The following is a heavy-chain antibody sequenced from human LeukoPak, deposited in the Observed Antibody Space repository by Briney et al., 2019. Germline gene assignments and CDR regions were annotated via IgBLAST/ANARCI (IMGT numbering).Heavy chain of an antibody. Sequence: GGSLRLSWAASGFILGTHAMLWLRRAPGKGLEWVSGISGSGGYTYYADSVTGWFTVSRANSNNELHLKMNSLRAEDTAVYYCAKDKATSMNATFDRCGQGTLVTVSS. J-gene: IGHJ4*02. CDR2: ISGSGGYT. CDR3: AKDKATSMNATFDR. D-gene: IGHD1/OR15-1a*01. CDR1: GFILGTHA. V-gene: IGHV3-23*01.